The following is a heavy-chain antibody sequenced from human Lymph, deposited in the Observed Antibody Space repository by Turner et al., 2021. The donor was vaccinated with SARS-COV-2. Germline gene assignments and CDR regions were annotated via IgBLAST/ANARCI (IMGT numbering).Heavy chain of an antibody. Sequence: EVQLWESGGGVVQPGGSLRFSCAASGFTFDDYAMHWVRQAPGKGLEWVSLISGDGGGTYYADSVKGRFTISRDNSKNSLSLQMNSLRAEDTALYYCAKDPGYCSGGSCYSRTYFDFWGQGTLVTVSA. D-gene: IGHD2-15*01. V-gene: IGHV3-43*02. J-gene: IGHJ4*02. CDR3: AKDPGYCSGGSCYSRTYFDF. CDR2: ISGDGGGT. CDR1: GFTFDDYA.